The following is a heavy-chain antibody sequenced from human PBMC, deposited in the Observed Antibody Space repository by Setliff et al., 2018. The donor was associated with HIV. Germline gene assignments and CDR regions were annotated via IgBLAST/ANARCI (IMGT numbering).Heavy chain of an antibody. Sequence: GGSLRLSCAASGFIFSSKWMHWVRQVPGKGLVWVSRIDTDGCITSYADSVKGRFTISRDNSKDTLYLQMNCLRAEDTAVYYCASDVRSGYYLSPFDYWGQGTLVTVSS. J-gene: IGHJ4*02. D-gene: IGHD3-22*01. V-gene: IGHV3-74*01. CDR1: GFIFSSKW. CDR3: ASDVRSGYYLSPFDY. CDR2: IDTDGCIT.